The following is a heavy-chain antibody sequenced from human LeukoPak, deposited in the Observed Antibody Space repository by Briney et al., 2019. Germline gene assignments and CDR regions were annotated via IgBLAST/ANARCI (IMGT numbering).Heavy chain of an antibody. CDR3: ARQNYYDSSGVGY. V-gene: IGHV5-51*01. CDR1: GYRFISYW. CDR2: IYPSDSDI. Sequence: GESLKISCKGSGYRFISYWIGWVRQMPGKGLEWMGIIYPSDSDIRYSPSFQGQVTISADKSISTAYLQWSSLKASGTAMYYCARQNYYDSSGVGYWGQGSLVTVSS. J-gene: IGHJ4*02. D-gene: IGHD3-22*01.